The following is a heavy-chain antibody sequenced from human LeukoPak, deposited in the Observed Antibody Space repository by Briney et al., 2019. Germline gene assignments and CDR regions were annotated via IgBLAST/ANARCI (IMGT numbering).Heavy chain of an antibody. CDR3: ARGLNNRKSGRRFDVFEI. CDR1: GFTFSSYW. D-gene: IGHD1-14*01. CDR2: IKQDGSEK. Sequence: GGSLRLSCAASGFTFSSYWMSWVRQAPGKGLEWVANIKQDGSEKYYVDSVKGRFTISRDNAKNSLYLEMNSLRAEDTAVYYCARGLNNRKSGRRFDVFEIWGQGTMVTVSS. J-gene: IGHJ3*02. V-gene: IGHV3-7*01.